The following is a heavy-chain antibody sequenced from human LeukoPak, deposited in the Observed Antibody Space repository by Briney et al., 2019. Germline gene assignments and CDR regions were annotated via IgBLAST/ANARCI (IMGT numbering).Heavy chain of an antibody. V-gene: IGHV3-30*03. J-gene: IGHJ4*02. CDR3: ASDRHVTAWFYY. CDR1: GFTFSSYG. CDR2: ISYDGSNK. D-gene: IGHD3-10*01. Sequence: GRSLRLSCAASGFTFSSYGMHWVRQAPGKGLEWVGVISYDGSNKYYADSVKGRFTTSRDNSKNTVYLQMNSLRAEDTAVYYCASDRHVTAWFYYWGQGTLVTVSS.